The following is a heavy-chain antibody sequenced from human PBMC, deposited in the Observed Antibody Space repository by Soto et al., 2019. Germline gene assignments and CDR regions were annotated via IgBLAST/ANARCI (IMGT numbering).Heavy chain of an antibody. Sequence: SETLSLTCTVSGGSISSYYWSWIRQPPGKGLEWIGYIYYSGSTNYNPSLKSRVTISVDTSKNQFSLKLSSVTAADTAVYYCARHDVAARRKVGAFDIWGQGTMVTVSS. J-gene: IGHJ3*02. D-gene: IGHD6-6*01. CDR2: IYYSGST. CDR3: ARHDVAARRKVGAFDI. V-gene: IGHV4-59*08. CDR1: GGSISSYY.